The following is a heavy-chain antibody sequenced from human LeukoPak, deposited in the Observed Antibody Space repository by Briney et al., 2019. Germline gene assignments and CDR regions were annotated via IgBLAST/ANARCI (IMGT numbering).Heavy chain of an antibody. CDR2: MNPNSGNT. V-gene: IGHV1-8*03. Sequence: ASVKVSCKASGYTFTNYDINWVRQATGQGVEWMGWMNPNSGNTGYAQKFQGRVTITRNTSISTAYMELSSLRSEDTAVYHCARGVDTAMVLNYYYCMDVWGKGTTVTVSS. CDR3: ARGVDTAMVLNYYYCMDV. J-gene: IGHJ6*03. CDR1: GYTFTNYD. D-gene: IGHD5-18*01.